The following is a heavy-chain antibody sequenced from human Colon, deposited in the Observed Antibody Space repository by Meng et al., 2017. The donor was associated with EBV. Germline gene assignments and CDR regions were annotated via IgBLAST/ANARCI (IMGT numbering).Heavy chain of an antibody. D-gene: IGHD2-21*02. CDR2: IYHSGST. V-gene: IGHV4-4*02. CDR1: GGSLSSRNW. CDR3: ARVGAYCGGDCYHPR. J-gene: IGHJ4*02. Sequence: QGPLQEAGPGRVKPSGTLSLPCAVSGGSLSSRNWWSWVRQPPGKGLEWIGEIYHSGSTNYNPSLKSRVTISVDESKNQFSLRLSSVTAADTAVYYCARVGAYCGGDCYHPRWGQGTLVTVSS.